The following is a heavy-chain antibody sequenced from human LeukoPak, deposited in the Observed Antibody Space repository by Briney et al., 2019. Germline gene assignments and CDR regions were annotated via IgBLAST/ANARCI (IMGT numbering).Heavy chain of an antibody. CDR3: ARDSLTHNAFDI. CDR2: INAGNGNT. CDR1: GYTFTSYA. Sequence: ASVKVSCKASGYTFTSYAMHWVRQAPGQRLEWMGWINAGNGNTKYSQKFQGRVTITRGTSASTAYMELSSLRSEDTAVYYCARDSLTHNAFDIWGQGTMVTVSS. J-gene: IGHJ3*02. V-gene: IGHV1-3*01.